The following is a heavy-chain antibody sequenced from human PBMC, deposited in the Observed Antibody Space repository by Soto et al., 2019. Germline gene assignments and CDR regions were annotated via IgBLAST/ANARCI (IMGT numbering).Heavy chain of an antibody. Sequence: GGSLRLSCAASGFIFSTYAMHWVRQAPGKGLEWVAVISYDGSNKYYADSVKGRFTISRDNSKNTLYLQMNSLRAEDTAVYYALVPAAMKENYYYNGMDVWGQGTTVTVSS. CDR3: LVPAAMKENYYYNGMDV. CDR1: GFIFSTYA. CDR2: ISYDGSNK. V-gene: IGHV3-30-3*01. D-gene: IGHD2-2*01. J-gene: IGHJ6*02.